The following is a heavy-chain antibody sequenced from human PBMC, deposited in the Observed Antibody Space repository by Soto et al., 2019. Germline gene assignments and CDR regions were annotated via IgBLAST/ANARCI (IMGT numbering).Heavy chain of an antibody. CDR3: ARESVEKSSDY. D-gene: IGHD3-3*01. V-gene: IGHV1-18*01. CDR2: ISDYNGNT. CDR1: GYTFTTYG. J-gene: IGHJ4*02. Sequence: QVQLVQSGTEVKKPGASVKVSCKASGYTFTTYGINWVRQAPGQGLEWMGWISDYNGNTKYAQKLQGRVTMTTDTSTSTAYMELRSLSSDDTAVYYCARESVEKSSDYWGQGTLVTVSS.